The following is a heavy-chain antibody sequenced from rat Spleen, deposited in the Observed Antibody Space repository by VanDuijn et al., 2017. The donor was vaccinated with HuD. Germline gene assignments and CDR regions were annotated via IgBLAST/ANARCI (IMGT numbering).Heavy chain of an antibody. J-gene: IGHJ3*01. Sequence: EVQLQESGPGLVKPSQSLSLTCSVTGHSITSSYRWNWIRKFPGNRLEWMGYINSAGSTTYNPSLRSRISITRDTSKNQFFLQVNSVTADDTSTYYCTKTHTMGSRFAYWGQGTLVTVSS. V-gene: IGHV3-3*01. D-gene: IGHD1-9*01. CDR2: INSAGST. CDR1: GHSITSSYR. CDR3: TKTHTMGSRFAY.